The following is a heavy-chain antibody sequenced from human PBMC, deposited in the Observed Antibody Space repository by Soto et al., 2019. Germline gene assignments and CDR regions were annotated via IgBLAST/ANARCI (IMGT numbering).Heavy chain of an antibody. V-gene: IGHV1-18*01. D-gene: IGHD6-13*01. CDR2: ISAYNGHT. Sequence: QVQLVQSGAEVKKPGASVKVSCKASGYTFTSYGISWVRQAPGQGLEWMGWISAYNGHTNYAQKLQGRVTGTTETSTRTAYLELRSLRSDDTAVYYCAREAAAGTLDYWGPGTLVTVSS. CDR3: AREAAAGTLDY. J-gene: IGHJ4*02. CDR1: GYTFTSYG.